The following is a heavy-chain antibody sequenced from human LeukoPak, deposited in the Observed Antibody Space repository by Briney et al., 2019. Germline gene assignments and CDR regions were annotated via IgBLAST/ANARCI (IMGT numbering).Heavy chain of an antibody. Sequence: TASETLSLTCTVSGGSISSYHWSWIRQPAGKGLEWIGRIYTSGSTNYNPSLKSRVTISVDKSKNQFSLKLSSVTAADTAVYYCARETPVRPFDYWGQGTLVTVSS. D-gene: IGHD2-8*01. V-gene: IGHV4-4*07. CDR1: GGSISSYH. J-gene: IGHJ4*02. CDR3: ARETPVRPFDY. CDR2: IYTSGST.